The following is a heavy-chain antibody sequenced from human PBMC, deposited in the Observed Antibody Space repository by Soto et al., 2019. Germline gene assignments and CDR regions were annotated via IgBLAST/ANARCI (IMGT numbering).Heavy chain of an antibody. V-gene: IGHV1-69*13. CDR1: GGTFSIYA. CDR2: IIPIFGTA. CDR3: ARDPFPPAAGPTIYYYYYGMDV. D-gene: IGHD6-13*01. Sequence: GASVKVSCKASGGTFSIYAISWVRQAPGQGLEWMGGIIPIFGTANYAQKFQGRVTITADESTSTAYMELSSLRSEDTAVYYCARDPFPPAAGPTIYYYYYGMDVWGQGTTVTVSS. J-gene: IGHJ6*02.